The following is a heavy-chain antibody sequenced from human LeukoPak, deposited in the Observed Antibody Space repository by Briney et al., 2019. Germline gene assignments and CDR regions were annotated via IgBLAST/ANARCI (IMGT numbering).Heavy chain of an antibody. V-gene: IGHV4-59*01. D-gene: IGHD6-13*01. CDR2: IYYSGST. Sequence: PSETLSLTCTVSGGSISSYYWSWIRQPPGKGLEWIGYIYYSGSTNYNPSLKSRVTISVDTSKNQFSLKLSSVTAADTAVYYCARDSSSWYYYYGMDVWGQGTTVTDSS. J-gene: IGHJ6*02. CDR1: GGSISSYY. CDR3: ARDSSSWYYYYGMDV.